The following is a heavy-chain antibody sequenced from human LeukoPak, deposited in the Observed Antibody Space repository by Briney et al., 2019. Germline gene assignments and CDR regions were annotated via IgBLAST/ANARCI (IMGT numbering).Heavy chain of an antibody. Sequence: ASVKVSCKASGYTFTSYDINWVRQATGQGLEWMGWMNPNSGNTGYVQKFQGRVTMTRNTSISTAYMELSSLRSEDTAVYYCARASARTRIAAAGTIGYWGQGTLVTVSS. V-gene: IGHV1-8*01. J-gene: IGHJ4*02. D-gene: IGHD6-13*01. CDR2: MNPNSGNT. CDR1: GYTFTSYD. CDR3: ARASARTRIAAAGTIGY.